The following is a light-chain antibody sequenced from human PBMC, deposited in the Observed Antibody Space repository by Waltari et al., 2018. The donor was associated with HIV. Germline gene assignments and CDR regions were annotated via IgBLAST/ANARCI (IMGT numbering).Light chain of an antibody. V-gene: IGLV1-47*01. CDR3: ATWDDSLNGVL. Sequence: SVLTQPPSASGTPGQKVTISCSGSISNTRSNYVFWYQQLPGAAPKLLIYTDTQRPSGVPDRFSGSKSGTSASLAISGLRSEDEAVYSCATWDDSLNGVLFGGGTNLNVL. CDR2: TDT. CDR1: ISNTRSNY. J-gene: IGLJ2*01.